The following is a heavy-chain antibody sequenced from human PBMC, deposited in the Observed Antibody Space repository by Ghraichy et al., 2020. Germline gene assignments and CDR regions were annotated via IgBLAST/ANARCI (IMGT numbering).Heavy chain of an antibody. D-gene: IGHD6-19*01. CDR1: GFTFSSYW. Sequence: GGSLRLSCAASGFTFSSYWMSWVRQAPGKGLEWVANIKQDGSEKYYVDSVKGRFTISRDNAKNSLYLQMNSLRAEDTAVYYCARRDWYSSGWHCLDYWGQGTLVTVSS. CDR3: ARRDWYSSGWHCLDY. V-gene: IGHV3-7*01. J-gene: IGHJ4*02. CDR2: IKQDGSEK.